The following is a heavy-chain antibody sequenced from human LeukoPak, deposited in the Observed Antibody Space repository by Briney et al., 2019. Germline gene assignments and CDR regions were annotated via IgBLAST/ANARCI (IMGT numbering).Heavy chain of an antibody. J-gene: IGHJ3*02. CDR2: IYYSGST. Sequence: SETLSLTCTVSGGSISSYYWSWIRQPPGKGLEWIGYIYYSGSTNYNPSLKSRVTISADTSKNQFSLKLSSVTAADTAVYYCARLRVEMATTDPHDALDIWGQGTMVTVSS. CDR3: ARLRVEMATTDPHDALDI. CDR1: GGSISSYY. V-gene: IGHV4-59*01. D-gene: IGHD5-24*01.